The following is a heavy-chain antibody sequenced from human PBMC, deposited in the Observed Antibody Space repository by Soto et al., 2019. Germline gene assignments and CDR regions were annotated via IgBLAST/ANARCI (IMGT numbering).Heavy chain of an antibody. V-gene: IGHV3-23*01. CDR1: GFAFSSYA. CDR3: AKESPYQSFSGRRLYYFDN. CDR2: ISSNGGTT. J-gene: IGHJ4*02. Sequence: PVGSLRLSCAASGFAFSSYAMSWVRQAPGKGLEWVSAISSNGGTTYYADSVKGRFTISRDNSKNTVYLQMHSLRGEDTALFFCAKESPYQSFSGRRLYYFDNWGQGTLVTVSS. D-gene: IGHD3-10*01.